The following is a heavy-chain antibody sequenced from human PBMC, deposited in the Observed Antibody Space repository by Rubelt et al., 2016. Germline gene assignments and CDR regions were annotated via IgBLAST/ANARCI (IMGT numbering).Heavy chain of an antibody. J-gene: IGHJ4*02. Sequence: QVQLVESGGGVVQPGKSLRLSCVVSGFRFSDYSFHWVRQAPGKGLEWVAVISYDGSNKYYADSVKGRFTISRDNSKNTLDLQMNSLRAEDTAVYYCARGRSKFDYWGQGTLVTVSS. D-gene: IGHD1-26*01. CDR2: ISYDGSNK. CDR1: GFRFSDYS. V-gene: IGHV3-30*04. CDR3: ARGRSKFDY.